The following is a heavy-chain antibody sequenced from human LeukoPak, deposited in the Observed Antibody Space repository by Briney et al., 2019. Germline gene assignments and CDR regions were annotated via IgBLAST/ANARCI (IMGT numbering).Heavy chain of an antibody. Sequence: SETLSLTCSVSGGSFSNHFWSWVRHPAGKGLEWIGRIYPSGNTNYNPSLKSRVTLSVDTSKTQFYLSLSSVTAADTSVYYCAREDSGSYYNFYYFYMDVWGKGTTVTISS. CDR2: IYPSGNT. V-gene: IGHV4-4*07. CDR3: AREDSGSYYNFYYFYMDV. J-gene: IGHJ6*03. CDR1: GGSFSNHF. D-gene: IGHD3-10*01.